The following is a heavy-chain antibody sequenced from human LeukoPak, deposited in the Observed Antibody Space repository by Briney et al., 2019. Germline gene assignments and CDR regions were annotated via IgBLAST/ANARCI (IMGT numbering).Heavy chain of an antibody. CDR1: GGTFNSYA. V-gene: IGHV1-69*06. J-gene: IGHJ2*01. Sequence: ASVKVSCKPTGGTFNSYAITWVRQAPGQGLEYMGLVVPQFGTPNYARHFQGRVSITADNSTNTVYMELTSLRSEDTAVYCCAREAIPFLANLSVNYWHLDLWGRGSLVTVSS. D-gene: IGHD3-3*02. CDR3: AREAIPFLANLSVNYWHLDL. CDR2: VVPQFGTP.